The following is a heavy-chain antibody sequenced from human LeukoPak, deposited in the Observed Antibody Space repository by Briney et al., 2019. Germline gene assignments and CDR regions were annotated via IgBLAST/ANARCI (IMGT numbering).Heavy chain of an antibody. D-gene: IGHD2-2*02. CDR3: AKMCPLLSSTSWYNF. V-gene: IGHV3-30*02. CDR2: IRYDGSNK. J-gene: IGHJ4*02. Sequence: GGSLRLSCAASGLTFSSYAMSWVRQAPGRGLEGVAFIRYDGSNKYYAHSVKGRLTISRDNPKHTLYLQVNSQRPGHQGVFYRAKMCPLLSSTSWYNFWGQGTLVTVSS. CDR1: GLTFSSYA.